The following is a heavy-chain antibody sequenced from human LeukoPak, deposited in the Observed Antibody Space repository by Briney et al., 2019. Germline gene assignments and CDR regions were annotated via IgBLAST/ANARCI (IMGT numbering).Heavy chain of an antibody. CDR2: FSSGGSA. CDR1: GGSISSSSYC. D-gene: IGHD1-7*01. CDR3: ARKQTGTMYDV. V-gene: IGHV4-39*07. J-gene: IGHJ4*02. Sequence: SETLSLTCIVPGGSISSSSYCWAWIRQSPGKGLEWIGTFSSGGSAYYNPSLTSRVSISKDTSDNQFSLRLYSVTAADTAVYYCARKQTGTMYDVWGQGTQVTVSS.